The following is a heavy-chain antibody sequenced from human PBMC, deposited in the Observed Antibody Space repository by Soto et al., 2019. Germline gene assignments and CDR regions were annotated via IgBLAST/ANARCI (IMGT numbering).Heavy chain of an antibody. CDR2: IHHSGSI. V-gene: IGHV4-30-4*08. CDR1: GGSISSDYYH. Sequence: QVQLQQSGPGLVKPSQTLSLTCTVSGGSISSDYYHWTWIRQSPGQGLEWIGYIHHSGSILYNPSLKSRGTISVDTGKHQSSLHLSSVTAADTAVYFCAREDDGGDSLDVWGQGTTVTVSS. J-gene: IGHJ6*02. D-gene: IGHD2-21*02. CDR3: AREDDGGDSLDV.